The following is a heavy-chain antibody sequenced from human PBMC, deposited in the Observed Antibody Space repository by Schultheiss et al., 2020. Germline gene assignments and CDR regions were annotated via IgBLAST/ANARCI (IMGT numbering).Heavy chain of an antibody. D-gene: IGHD7-27*01. CDR3: ARGRKLGPFDY. CDR2: INHSGST. J-gene: IGHJ4*02. CDR1: GGSFSNYY. V-gene: IGHV4-34*01. Sequence: SETLSLTCAVYGGSFSNYYWSWIRQPPGKGLEWIGEINHSGSTNYNPSLKSRVTISVDTSKNQFSLKLNSVTPEDTAVYYCARGRKLGPFDYWGQGTLVTVSS.